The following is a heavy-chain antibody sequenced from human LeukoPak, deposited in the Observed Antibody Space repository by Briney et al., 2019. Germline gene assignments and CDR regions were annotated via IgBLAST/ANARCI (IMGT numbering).Heavy chain of an antibody. V-gene: IGHV4-34*01. Sequence: SETLSLTCAVYGGSFSGYYWSWIRQPPGKGLEWIGEINHSGSTNYNPSLKSRVTISVDTSKNQFSLKLSSVTAADTAVYYCGRRWLSNGYFYYWGQGTLVTVSS. D-gene: IGHD6-19*01. CDR2: INHSGST. CDR3: GRRWLSNGYFYY. J-gene: IGHJ4*02. CDR1: GGSFSGYY.